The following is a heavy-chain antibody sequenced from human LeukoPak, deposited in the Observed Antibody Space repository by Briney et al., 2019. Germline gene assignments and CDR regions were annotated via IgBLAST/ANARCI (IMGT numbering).Heavy chain of an antibody. CDR3: ARWPNCSSTSCPLDY. D-gene: IGHD2-2*01. J-gene: IGHJ4*02. V-gene: IGHV4-59*01. CDR1: GGSLSSFY. CDR2: IYYSGSP. Sequence: PSETLSLTCTVSGGSLSSFYWSWIRQPPGKGLEWIGYIYYSGSPNYNPSLKSRVTISVYTSKNQFSLKLSSVTAADTAVYYCARWPNCSSTSCPLDYWGQGTLVTVSS.